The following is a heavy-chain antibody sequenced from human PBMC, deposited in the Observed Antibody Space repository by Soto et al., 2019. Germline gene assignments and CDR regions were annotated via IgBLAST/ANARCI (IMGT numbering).Heavy chain of an antibody. V-gene: IGHV4-31*03. Sequence: SETLSLACPVSGDSICSGGYYWSGIRQHAGKGLEWIGYIYYSGSTYYNPSLKSRVTISVDTSMNQFSLKLSSVTAADTAVYYCAREPINWGQGTLVTVSS. J-gene: IGHJ4*02. CDR2: IYYSGST. D-gene: IGHD5-12*01. CDR1: GDSICSGGYY. CDR3: AREPIN.